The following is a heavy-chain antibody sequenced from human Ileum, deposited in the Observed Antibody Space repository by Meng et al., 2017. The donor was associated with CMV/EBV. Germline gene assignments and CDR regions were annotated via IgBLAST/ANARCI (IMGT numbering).Heavy chain of an antibody. J-gene: IGHJ2*01. CDR3: AKWGYCSGTNCAQYFDL. CDR2: ISISGDGT. CDR1: FTIISYA. Sequence: FTIISYAMTWVRQAAGKGLEWVSSISISGDGTYYADSVKRRFTISRDNSKNALYLLLNSLRAEDTAVYYCAKWGYCSGTNCAQYFDLWGRGTLVTVSS. V-gene: IGHV3-23*01. D-gene: IGHD2-2*01.